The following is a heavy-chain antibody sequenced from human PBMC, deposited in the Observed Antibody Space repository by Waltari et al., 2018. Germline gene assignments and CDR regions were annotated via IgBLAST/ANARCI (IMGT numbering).Heavy chain of an antibody. V-gene: IGHV4-38-2*01. D-gene: IGHD4-17*01. J-gene: IGHJ5*02. CDR1: GYSIRSGYY. CDR3: ARVGYGDYGDWFDP. CDR2: IYHSGST. Sequence: QVQLQESGPGLVKPSETLSLTCAVSGYSIRSGYYWGWIRQPPGKGLEWIGSIYHSGSTYYNPSLKSRVTISVDTSKNQFSLKLSSVTAADTAVYYCARVGYGDYGDWFDPWGQGTLVTVSS.